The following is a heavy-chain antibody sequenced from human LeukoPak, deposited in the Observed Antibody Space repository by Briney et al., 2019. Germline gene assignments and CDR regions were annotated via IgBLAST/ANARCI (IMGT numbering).Heavy chain of an antibody. CDR2: IWYDGSNK. V-gene: IGHV3-33*01. D-gene: IGHD5-24*01. CDR3: AREGPRGXSQFDY. Sequence: GGSLRLSCAASGFTFSSYGMHWVRQAPGKGLEWVALIWYDGSNKYYADSVKGRLTISRDNSRNTLYLQMNSLRAEDTAVYYCAREGPRGXSQFDYWGXGTLVTVSS. CDR1: GFTFSSYG. J-gene: IGHJ4*02.